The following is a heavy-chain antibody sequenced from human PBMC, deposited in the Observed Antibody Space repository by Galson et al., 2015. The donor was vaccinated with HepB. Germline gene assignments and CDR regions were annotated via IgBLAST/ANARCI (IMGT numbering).Heavy chain of an antibody. CDR3: AKDHHDFWSQFDY. J-gene: IGHJ4*02. CDR1: GFTFSSYA. Sequence: SLRLSCAASGFTFSSYAMSWVRQAPGKGLEWVSAISGSGGSTYYADSVKGRFTISRDNSKNTLYLQMNSLRAEDTAVYYCAKDHHDFWSQFDYWGQGTLVTVSS. V-gene: IGHV3-23*01. D-gene: IGHD3-3*01. CDR2: ISGSGGST.